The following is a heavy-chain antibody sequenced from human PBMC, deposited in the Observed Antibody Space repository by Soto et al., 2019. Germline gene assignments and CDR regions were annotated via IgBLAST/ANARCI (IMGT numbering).Heavy chain of an antibody. CDR3: ARMSYYYDKWYFDL. CDR2: VYYSGSS. CDR1: GGSINNNDYY. D-gene: IGHD3-22*01. J-gene: IGHJ2*01. V-gene: IGHV4-30-4*01. Sequence: SETLSLTCTVSGGSINNNDYYWNWIRQTPGKGLEWIGYVYYSGSSYYIPSLKSRLSMSIDTSKNQFSLRLSSVTAADTAIYYCARMSYYYDKWYFDLWGRGTLVTVSS.